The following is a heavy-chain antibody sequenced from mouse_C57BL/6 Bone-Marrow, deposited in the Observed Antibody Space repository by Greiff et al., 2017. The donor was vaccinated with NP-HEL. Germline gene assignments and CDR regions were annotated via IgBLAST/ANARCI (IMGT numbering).Heavy chain of an antibody. CDR3: ASSLPLYAMDY. CDR1: GFTFTDYY. CDR2: IRNKANGYTT. J-gene: IGHJ4*01. Sequence: EVQVVESGGGLVQPGGSLSLSCAASGFTFTDYYMSWVRQPPGKALEWLGFIRNKANGYTTEYSASVKGRFTISRDNSQSILYLQMNALRAEDSATYYCASSLPLYAMDYWGQGTSVTVSS. D-gene: IGHD5-5*01. V-gene: IGHV7-3*01.